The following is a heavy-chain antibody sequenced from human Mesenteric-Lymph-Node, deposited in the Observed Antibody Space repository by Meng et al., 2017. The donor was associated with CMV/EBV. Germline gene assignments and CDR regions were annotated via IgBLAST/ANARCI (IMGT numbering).Heavy chain of an antibody. CDR3: ARDFKGEYFDF. CDR2: IDPNSGGT. V-gene: IGHV1-2*02. Sequence: ASVKVSCKASGYTFTDYYMHWVRQAPGQGLEWLGWIDPNSGGTNFAQKFQGRVTMTRDTSISTAYMELSRLRADDTAVYYCARDFKGEYFDFWGQGTLVTVSS. CDR1: GYTFTDYY. D-gene: IGHD1-26*01. J-gene: IGHJ4*02.